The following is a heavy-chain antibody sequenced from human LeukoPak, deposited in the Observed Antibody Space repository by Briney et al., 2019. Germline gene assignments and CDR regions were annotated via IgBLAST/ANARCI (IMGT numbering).Heavy chain of an antibody. CDR3: AKDPPGVGATQPDAFDI. CDR2: ISGSGGNT. CDR1: GFTFPNYV. V-gene: IGHV3-23*01. J-gene: IGHJ3*02. D-gene: IGHD1-26*01. Sequence: GGSLRLSCAASGFTFPNYVMSWVRQAPGKGLEWVSGISGSGGNTYYADSVKGRFTISRDNSKNTLYLQMNSLRAEDAAVYYCAKDPPGVGATQPDAFDIWGQGTMVTVSS.